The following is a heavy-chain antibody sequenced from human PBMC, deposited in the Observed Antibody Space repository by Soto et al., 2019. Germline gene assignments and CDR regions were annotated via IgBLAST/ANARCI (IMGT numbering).Heavy chain of an antibody. V-gene: IGHV4-39*07. CDR2: ISYSGST. CDR1: GGSISSRSYF. CDR3: AREGVSCSSTSCYEPWFDP. D-gene: IGHD2-2*01. J-gene: IGHJ5*02. Sequence: SETLSLTCTVPGGSISSRSYFWGWIRQPPGKGLEWIGSISYSGSTYYNPSLKSRVTISVDTSKNQFSLKLSSVTAADTAVYYCAREGVSCSSTSCYEPWFDPWGQGTLVTVSS.